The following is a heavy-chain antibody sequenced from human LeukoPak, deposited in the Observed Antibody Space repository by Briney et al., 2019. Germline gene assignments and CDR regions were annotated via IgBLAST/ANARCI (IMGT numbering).Heavy chain of an antibody. Sequence: GESLKISCKGSGYNFTIYWIGWVRQMPGKGLEWMGIIYPGDSDTRCSPSFQGQVTISADKSISTAYLQWSSLKASDTAMYYCATASGAYGSGSYGYYYYMDVWGKGTTVTVS. CDR2: IYPGDSDT. CDR3: ATASGAYGSGSYGYYYYMDV. J-gene: IGHJ6*03. V-gene: IGHV5-51*01. CDR1: GYNFTIYW. D-gene: IGHD3-10*01.